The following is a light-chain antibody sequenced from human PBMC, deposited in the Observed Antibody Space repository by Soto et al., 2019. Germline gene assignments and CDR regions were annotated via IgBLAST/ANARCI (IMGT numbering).Light chain of an antibody. CDR1: SSDVGGYNY. CDR3: SSYTSSSTLV. CDR2: DVS. Sequence: QSALTQPASVSGSPGQSITISCTGTSSDVGGYNYVSWYQQHPGKSTKLMIYDVSNRHSGVSNRFSGSKSGNTASLTISGIQAEDEADYYCSSYTSSSTLVFGGGTQLTVL. J-gene: IGLJ2*01. V-gene: IGLV2-14*01.